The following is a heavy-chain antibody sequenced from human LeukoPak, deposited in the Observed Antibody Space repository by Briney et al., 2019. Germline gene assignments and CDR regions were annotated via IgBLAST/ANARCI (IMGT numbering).Heavy chain of an antibody. D-gene: IGHD5-18*01. V-gene: IGHV1-2*06. Sequence: ASVKVSCKASGYTFTGYYMHWVRQAPGQGLEWMGRINPNSGGTNYAQKFQGRVTMTGDTSISTAYMELSRLRSDDTAVYYCARDWARTWIQHGENWFDPWGQGTLVTVSS. J-gene: IGHJ5*02. CDR3: ARDWARTWIQHGENWFDP. CDR1: GYTFTGYY. CDR2: INPNSGGT.